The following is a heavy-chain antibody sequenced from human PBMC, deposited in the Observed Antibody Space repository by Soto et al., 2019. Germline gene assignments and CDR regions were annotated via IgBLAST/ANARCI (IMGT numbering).Heavy chain of an antibody. Sequence: QVQLQESGPGLVKPSQTLSLTCTVSGGSVSSGDYYWSWIRQHPGKGLEWIGYIYYGGSPYYNPSLKSRVTISAVTSKNQFSLRLSSATAADTAVYYCARGRTHWYFDLWGRGTLVTVSS. V-gene: IGHV4-31*03. CDR3: ARGRTHWYFDL. CDR2: IYYGGSP. CDR1: GGSVSSGDYY. J-gene: IGHJ2*01.